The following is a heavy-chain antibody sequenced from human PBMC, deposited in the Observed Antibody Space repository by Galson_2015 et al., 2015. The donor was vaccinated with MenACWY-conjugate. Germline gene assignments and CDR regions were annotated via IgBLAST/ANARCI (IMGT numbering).Heavy chain of an antibody. CDR2: IKQDGSEK. Sequence: SLRLSCAASGFTFSSYWMSWVRQAPGKGLEWVAIIKQDGSEKYYVDSVKGRFTISRDNAKNSLYLQMNSLRAEDTAVYYCARDNVNLDLLGVAGTSDYFDYWGQGTLVTVSS. J-gene: IGHJ4*02. V-gene: IGHV3-7*03. CDR3: ARDNVNLDLLGVAGTSDYFDY. D-gene: IGHD6-19*01. CDR1: GFTFSSYW.